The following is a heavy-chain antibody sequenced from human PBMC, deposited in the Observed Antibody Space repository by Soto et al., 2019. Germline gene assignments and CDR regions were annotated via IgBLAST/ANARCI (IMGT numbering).Heavy chain of an antibody. CDR3: AKGPGPRDYGDYGYFDY. V-gene: IGHV3-43*02. CDR2: ISGDGGST. J-gene: IGHJ4*02. D-gene: IGHD4-17*01. Sequence: GGSLRLSCAASGFTFDDYAMHWVRQAPGKGLEWVSLISGDGGSTYYADSVKGRFTISRDNSKNSLYLQMNSLRTEDTALYYRAKGPGPRDYGDYGYFDYWGQGTLVTVSS. CDR1: GFTFDDYA.